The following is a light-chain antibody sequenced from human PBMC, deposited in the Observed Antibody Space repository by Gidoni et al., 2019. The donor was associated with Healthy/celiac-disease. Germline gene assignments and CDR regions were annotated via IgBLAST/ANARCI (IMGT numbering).Light chain of an antibody. CDR3: QQYGSSPLT. CDR1: QSVSSSY. V-gene: IGKV3-20*01. Sequence: EIALSQSPGTLSLAPGETATLPCRPRQSVSSSYLAWYQQKPGQAPRLLIYGASSRATGIPDRFSGSGSGTDFTLTISRLEPEDFAVYYCQQYGSSPLTFXGXTKVEIK. CDR2: GAS. J-gene: IGKJ4*01.